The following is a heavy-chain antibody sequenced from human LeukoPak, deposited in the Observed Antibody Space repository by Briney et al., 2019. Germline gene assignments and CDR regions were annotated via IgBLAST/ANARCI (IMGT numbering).Heavy chain of an antibody. D-gene: IGHD1-26*01. CDR3: ARHIGSYYDY. V-gene: IGHV4-34*01. CDR2: INHSGST. J-gene: IGHJ4*02. Sequence: PSETLSLTCAVYGGSFSGYYWSWIRQPPGKGLEWTGEINHSGSTNYNPSLKSRVTISVDTSKNQFSLKLSSVTAADTAVYYCARHIGSYYDYWGQGTLVTVSS. CDR1: GGSFSGYY.